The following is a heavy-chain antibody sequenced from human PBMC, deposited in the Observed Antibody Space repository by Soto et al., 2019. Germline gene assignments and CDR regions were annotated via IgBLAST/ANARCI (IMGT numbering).Heavy chain of an antibody. D-gene: IGHD6-19*01. CDR1: GFTFSSYA. Sequence: GGSLRLSCAASGFTFSSYAMSWARQAPGKGLEWVSAINGSGGSTYYADSVKGRFTISRDNSKNTLYLQMNSLRAEDTAVYYCAKSSDLTDYSSGWSPWGQGTLVTVSS. V-gene: IGHV3-23*01. CDR2: INGSGGST. CDR3: AKSSDLTDYSSGWSP. J-gene: IGHJ5*02.